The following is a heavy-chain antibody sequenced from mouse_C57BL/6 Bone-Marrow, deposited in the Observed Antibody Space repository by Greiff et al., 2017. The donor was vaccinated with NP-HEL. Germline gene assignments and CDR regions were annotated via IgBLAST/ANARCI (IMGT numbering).Heavy chain of an antibody. D-gene: IGHD6-5*01. J-gene: IGHJ3*01. CDR3: ARRRGPMAPFAY. CDR2: IYPRSGNT. CDR1: GYTFTSYG. Sequence: VQLQQSGAELARPGASVKLSCKASGYTFTSYGISWVKQRTGQGLEWIGEIYPRSGNTYYNEKFKGKATLTADKSSSTAYMELRSLTSEDSAVYFCARRRGPMAPFAYWGQGTLVTVSA. V-gene: IGHV1-81*01.